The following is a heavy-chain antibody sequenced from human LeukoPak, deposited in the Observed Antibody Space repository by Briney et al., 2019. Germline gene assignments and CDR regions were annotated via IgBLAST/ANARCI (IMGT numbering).Heavy chain of an antibody. D-gene: IGHD3-22*01. CDR3: ARDSYYYDSSGYYYYFDY. V-gene: IGHV1-2*06. CDR1: GYTFTGYY. CDR2: INPNSGGT. Sequence: GASVKVSCKASGYTFTGYYMHWVRQAPGRGLEWMGRINPNSGGTNYAQKFQGRVTMTRDTSISTAYMELSRLRSDDTAVYYCARDSYYYDSSGYYYYFDYRGQGTLVTVSS. J-gene: IGHJ4*02.